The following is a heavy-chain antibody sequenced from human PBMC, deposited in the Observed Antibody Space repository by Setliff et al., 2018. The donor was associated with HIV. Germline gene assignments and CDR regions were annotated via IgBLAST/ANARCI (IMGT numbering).Heavy chain of an antibody. D-gene: IGHD3-10*01. CDR2: IYPGDSDT. CDR1: GYSFTSYW. J-gene: IGHJ3*02. Sequence: PGESLKISCKGSGYSFTSYWIGWVRQMPGKGLEWMGIIYPGDSDTRYSPSFQGQVTISADKSISTAYLQWSSLKASDTAMYYCARPSSGSGSYSAFDIWGQGTMVTVS. CDR3: ARPSSGSGSYSAFDI. V-gene: IGHV5-51*01.